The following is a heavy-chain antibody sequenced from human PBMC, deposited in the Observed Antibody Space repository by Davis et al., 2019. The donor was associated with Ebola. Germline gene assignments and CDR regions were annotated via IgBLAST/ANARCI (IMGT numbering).Heavy chain of an antibody. D-gene: IGHD6-19*01. CDR2: IWYDGSRK. J-gene: IGHJ4*02. CDR3: AKGGGWAVGIDY. V-gene: IGHV3-33*06. CDR1: GFNFRSYG. Sequence: GESLKISCAASGFNFRSYGMHWVRQAPDKGLEWVAVIWYDGSRKYYGDSVKGRFTISRDNSKNTLYLQMNSLRAEDTAVYYCAKGGGWAVGIDYWGQGTLVTVSS.